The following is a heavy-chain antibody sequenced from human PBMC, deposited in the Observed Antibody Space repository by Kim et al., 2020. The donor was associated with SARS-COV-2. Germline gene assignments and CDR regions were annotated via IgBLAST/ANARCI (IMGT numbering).Heavy chain of an antibody. Sequence: GGSLRLSCTTSGFTFTGYAMSWVRQAPGKGLEWVSSIDGSDGTTYYVDSEKGRFTISRDNSKNTLYLQMSTLRADDTAVYYCMKGGWGWIWDHWGQGTLV. CDR1: GFTFTGYA. V-gene: IGHV3-23*01. D-gene: IGHD2-2*03. CDR3: MKGGWGWIWDH. CDR2: IDGSDGTT. J-gene: IGHJ4*02.